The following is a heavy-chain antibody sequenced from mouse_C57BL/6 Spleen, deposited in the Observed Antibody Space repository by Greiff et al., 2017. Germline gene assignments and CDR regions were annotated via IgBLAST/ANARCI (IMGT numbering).Heavy chain of an antibody. J-gene: IGHJ2*01. V-gene: IGHV1-64*01. Sequence: VQLQEPGAELVKPGASVKLSCKASGYTFTSYWMHWVKQRPGQGLEWIGMIHPNSGSTNYNEKFKSKATLTVDKSSSTAYMQLSSLTSEDSAVYYCARLLLRYLDYWGQGTTLTVSS. D-gene: IGHD1-1*01. CDR3: ARLLLRYLDY. CDR2: IHPNSGST. CDR1: GYTFTSYW.